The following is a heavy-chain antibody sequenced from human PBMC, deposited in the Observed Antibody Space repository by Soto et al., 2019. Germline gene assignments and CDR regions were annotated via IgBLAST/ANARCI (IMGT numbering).Heavy chain of an antibody. CDR3: ARGGGGRSGHYYGMDV. CDR2: INPNSGGT. CDR1: GYTFTGSY. V-gene: IGHV1-2*04. J-gene: IGHJ6*02. D-gene: IGHD2-15*01. Sequence: GASVKVSCKASGYTFTGSYMHWVRQAPGQGLEWMGWINPNSGGTNYAQKFQGWVTMTRDTSISTAYMELSRLRSDDTAVYYCARGGGGRSGHYYGMDVWGQGTTVTVS.